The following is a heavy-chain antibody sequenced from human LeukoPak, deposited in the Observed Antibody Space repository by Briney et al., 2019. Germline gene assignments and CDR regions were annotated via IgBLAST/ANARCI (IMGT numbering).Heavy chain of an antibody. J-gene: IGHJ5*01. V-gene: IGHV1-46*01. CDR2: INPNGGST. Sequence: ASVNVSCKASGYTFTSYYMHWVRQAPGQGLEWMGIINPNGGSTSYAQKFQGRVTMTRDTSISTAYMEVSRLRSDDTAVYYCARGFGSSWFDSWGQGTLVTVSS. CDR1: GYTFTSYY. CDR3: ARGFGSSWFDS. D-gene: IGHD6-13*01.